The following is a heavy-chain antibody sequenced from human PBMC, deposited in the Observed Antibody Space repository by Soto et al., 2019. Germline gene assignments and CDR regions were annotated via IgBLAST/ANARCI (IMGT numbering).Heavy chain of an antibody. J-gene: IGHJ4*02. CDR2: ISWNSGSI. D-gene: IGHD6-25*01. V-gene: IGHV3-9*01. CDR3: AKEGSAGFDY. Sequence: PGGSLRLSCAASGFTFDDYAMHWVRQAPGKGLEWVSGISWNSGSIGYADSVKGRFTISRDNAKNSLYLQMNSLRAEDTAVYYCAKEGSAGFDYWGQGTLVTVSS. CDR1: GFTFDDYA.